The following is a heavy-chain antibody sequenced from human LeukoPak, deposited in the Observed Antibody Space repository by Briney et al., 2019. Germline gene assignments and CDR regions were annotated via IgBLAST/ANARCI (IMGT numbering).Heavy chain of an antibody. CDR2: ISYDGSKK. V-gene: IGHV3-30-3*01. CDR1: GFTFNSYA. J-gene: IGHJ4*02. CDR3: ARYLTGSYTFDL. D-gene: IGHD3-9*01. Sequence: GGSLSLSCAASGFTFNSYAFHWVRQAPGKGLEWVAVISYDGSKKYYADSVKGRLTISRDNSKNTLYLQMNSLRAEDTAVYYCARYLTGSYTFDLWGQGTLVTVSS.